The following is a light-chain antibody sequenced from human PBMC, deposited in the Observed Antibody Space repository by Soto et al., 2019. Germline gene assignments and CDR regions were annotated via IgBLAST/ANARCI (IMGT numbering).Light chain of an antibody. V-gene: IGKV1-27*01. Sequence: DIQMTQSPSSLSASVGDRVTITCRASRGISNYLAWYQQKLGKPPKLLIYAASTLQSGVPSRFSGSGSGTDFTLTISSLQPEDVATYYCQKYDSAPPTFGQGTKVDIK. CDR2: AAS. CDR1: RGISNY. J-gene: IGKJ1*01. CDR3: QKYDSAPPT.